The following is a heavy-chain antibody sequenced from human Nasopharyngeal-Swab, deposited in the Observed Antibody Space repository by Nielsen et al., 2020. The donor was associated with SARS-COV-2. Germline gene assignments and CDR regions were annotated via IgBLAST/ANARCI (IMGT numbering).Heavy chain of an antibody. CDR3: AKNGDYGDYGRYFDY. D-gene: IGHD4-17*01. J-gene: IGHJ4*02. CDR2: IWYDGSNK. V-gene: IGHV3-33*06. CDR1: GFTFSSYG. Sequence: GESLKISCAASGFTFSSYGMHWVRQAPGKGLEWVAVIWYDGSNKYYADSVKGRFTISRDNSKNTLYLQMNSLRAEDTAVYYCAKNGDYGDYGRYFDYWGQGTLVTVSS.